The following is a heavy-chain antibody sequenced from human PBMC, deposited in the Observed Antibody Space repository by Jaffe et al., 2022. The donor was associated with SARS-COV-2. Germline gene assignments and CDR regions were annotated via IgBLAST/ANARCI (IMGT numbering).Heavy chain of an antibody. Sequence: EVQLLESGGGLVQPGGSLRLSCAASGFTFSSYAMSWVRQAPGKGLEWVSAISGSGGSTYYADSVKGRFTISRDNSKNTLYLQMNSLRAEDTAVYYCAKDLVVPAARRPHAFDIWGQGTMVTVSS. V-gene: IGHV3-23*01. CDR1: GFTFSSYA. CDR3: AKDLVVPAARRPHAFDI. D-gene: IGHD2-2*01. J-gene: IGHJ3*02. CDR2: ISGSGGST.